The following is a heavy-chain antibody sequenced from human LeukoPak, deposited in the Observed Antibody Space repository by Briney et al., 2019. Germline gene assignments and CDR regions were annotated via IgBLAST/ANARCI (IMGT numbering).Heavy chain of an antibody. CDR3: ARGESRGNLVTAPDY. J-gene: IGHJ4*02. CDR2: ISGSGGST. CDR1: GFTFSSYG. D-gene: IGHD2-21*02. V-gene: IGHV3-23*01. Sequence: PGGSLRLSCAASGFTFSSYGMSWVRQAPGKGLEWVSAISGSGGSTYYADSVKGRFTISRDNAKNSLYLQMNSLRAEDTAVYYCARGESRGNLVTAPDYWGQGTLVTVSS.